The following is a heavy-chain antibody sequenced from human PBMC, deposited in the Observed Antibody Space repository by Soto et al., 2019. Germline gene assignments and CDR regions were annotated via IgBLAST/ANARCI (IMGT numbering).Heavy chain of an antibody. CDR3: ARDEQGSSSWRDAFDI. D-gene: IGHD6-13*01. CDR2: IIPIFGTA. CDR1: GGTFSSYA. Sequence: SVKVSCKASGGTFSSYAISWVRQAPGQGLEWMGGIIPIFGTANYAQKFQGRVTITADESTSTAYMELSSLRSEDTAVYYCARDEQGSSSWRDAFDIWGQGTMVTVSS. V-gene: IGHV1-69*13. J-gene: IGHJ3*02.